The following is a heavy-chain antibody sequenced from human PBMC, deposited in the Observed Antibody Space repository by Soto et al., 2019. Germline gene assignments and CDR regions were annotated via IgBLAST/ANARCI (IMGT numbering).Heavy chain of an antibody. V-gene: IGHV3-30*18. CDR2: ISYDGSNK. CDR3: AKGAAVRIDF. CDR1: GFTFSSYG. D-gene: IGHD6-13*01. J-gene: IGHJ4*02. Sequence: GGSLRLSCAASGFTFSSYGMHWVRQAPGKGLEWVAIISYDGSNKYYADSVKGRFTVSRDNSKNTLYLQVNSLRAEDTAVYYCAKGAAVRIDFWGQGIPVTVSS.